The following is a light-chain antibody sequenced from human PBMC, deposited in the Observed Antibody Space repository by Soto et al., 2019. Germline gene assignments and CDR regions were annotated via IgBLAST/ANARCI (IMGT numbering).Light chain of an antibody. CDR2: STN. CDR1: SSNIGRNY. V-gene: IGLV1-44*01. Sequence: QSVLTQPPSASGTPGQRVTISCSGSSSNIGRNYVTWYQQVPGTAPKLLIYSTNQRPSGVSDRFSGSKSGTSASLAISGLQSEDEADYHCATWDDSVTGVVFGGGTKLTVL. J-gene: IGLJ2*01. CDR3: ATWDDSVTGVV.